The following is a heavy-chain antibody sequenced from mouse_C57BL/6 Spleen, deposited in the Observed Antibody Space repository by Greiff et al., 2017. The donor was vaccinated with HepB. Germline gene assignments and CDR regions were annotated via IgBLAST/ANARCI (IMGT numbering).Heavy chain of an antibody. CDR1: GYTFTSYG. Sequence: VQLQQSGAELARPGASVKLSCKASGYTFTSYGISWVKQRTGQGLEWIGEIYPRSGNTYYNEKFKGKATLTADKSSSPAYMELRSMTYEDSAVYFCARSGITTVVAHFDYWGQGTTLTVSS. D-gene: IGHD1-1*01. CDR3: ARSGITTVVAHFDY. CDR2: IYPRSGNT. V-gene: IGHV1-81*01. J-gene: IGHJ2*01.